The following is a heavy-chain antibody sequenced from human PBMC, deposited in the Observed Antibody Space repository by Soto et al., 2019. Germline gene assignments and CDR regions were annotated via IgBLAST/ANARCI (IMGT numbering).Heavy chain of an antibody. Sequence: SETLSLTCGVYGGSISGSYWSWIRQSPGKGLEWLGYVYYTGSTNYSPSLRSRVSISVDTSENEFSLRLSSVTAADTAVYFCARSVAVPGAHIDYWGQGTQVTVSS. CDR3: ARSVAVPGAHIDY. J-gene: IGHJ4*02. D-gene: IGHD6-19*01. V-gene: IGHV4-59*01. CDR2: VYYTGST. CDR1: GGSISGSY.